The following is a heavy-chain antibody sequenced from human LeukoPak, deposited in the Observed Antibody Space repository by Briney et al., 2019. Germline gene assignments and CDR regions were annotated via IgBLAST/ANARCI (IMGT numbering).Heavy chain of an antibody. Sequence: GGSLRLSCAASGFPFSNYWMSWVRQAPGKGLEWVASIMQGGNEKYYVDSVKGRFTISRDNAKNSLYLQMNSLRAEDTTLNLRARGSYYDTSGYVNWYFDLWGRGTLVTVSS. J-gene: IGHJ2*01. CDR2: IMQGGNEK. D-gene: IGHD3-22*01. CDR3: ARGSYYDTSGYVNWYFDL. CDR1: GFPFSNYW. V-gene: IGHV3-7*01.